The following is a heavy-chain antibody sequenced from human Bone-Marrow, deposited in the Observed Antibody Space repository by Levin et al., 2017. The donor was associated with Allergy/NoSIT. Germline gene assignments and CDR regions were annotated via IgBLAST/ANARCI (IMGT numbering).Heavy chain of an antibody. CDR3: ARGSGGYGIDF. V-gene: IGHV3-7*01. Sequence: GESLKISCAASGFTFSDYWMTWVRQAPGKGLEWVANIKHDGSEKNYVDSVKGRFTMSRDNAKNSLYLQMNSLRAEDTAVYYCARGSGGYGIDFWGQGTPVTVSS. CDR2: IKHDGSEK. CDR1: GFTFSDYW. D-gene: IGHD6-19*01. J-gene: IGHJ4*02.